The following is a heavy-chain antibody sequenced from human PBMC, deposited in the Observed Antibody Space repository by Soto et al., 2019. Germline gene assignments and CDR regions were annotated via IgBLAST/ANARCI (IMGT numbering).Heavy chain of an antibody. D-gene: IGHD3-10*01. V-gene: IGHV4-39*01. CDR1: GGSISSSSYY. CDR2: IYYSGST. Sequence: PSETLSLTCSVSGGSISSSSYYWVWIRHPPGKGLEWIGSIYYSGSTYYNPSLKSRVTISVDTSKNQFSLKLSSVTAADTAVYYCARRRITMVRGVITGPHFDYWGQGTLVTVSS. J-gene: IGHJ4*02. CDR3: ARRRITMVRGVITGPHFDY.